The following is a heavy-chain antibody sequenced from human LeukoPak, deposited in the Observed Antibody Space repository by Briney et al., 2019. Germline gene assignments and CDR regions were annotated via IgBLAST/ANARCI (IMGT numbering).Heavy chain of an antibody. CDR3: ARGIGQLANY. J-gene: IGHJ4*02. CDR2: ISYDGSKK. Sequence: TGGSLRLSCAASGFTFSSYDIHWVRQAPGKGLEWVAVISYDGSKKYYADSVEGRFTISRDNSKNTLYLQMNSLRAEDTAVYYCARGIGQLANYWGQGTLVTVSS. D-gene: IGHD6-6*01. CDR1: GFTFSSYD. V-gene: IGHV3-30-3*01.